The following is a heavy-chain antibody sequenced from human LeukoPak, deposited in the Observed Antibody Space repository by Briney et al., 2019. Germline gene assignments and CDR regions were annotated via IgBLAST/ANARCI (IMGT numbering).Heavy chain of an antibody. CDR1: GFTFSGSA. CDR3: TRAADGYILDS. CDR2: IRSKANSYAT. J-gene: IGHJ5*02. D-gene: IGHD5-24*01. V-gene: IGHV3-73*01. Sequence: PGGSLRLSCAASGFTFSGSAMHWVRQASGKGLEWVGRIRSKANSYATVYAASVKGRFTISRDDSKNTAFLQMNSLKTEDTAMYYCTRAADGYILDSWGQGTLVTVSS.